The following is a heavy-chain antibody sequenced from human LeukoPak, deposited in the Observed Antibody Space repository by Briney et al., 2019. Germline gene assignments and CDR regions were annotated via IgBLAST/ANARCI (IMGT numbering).Heavy chain of an antibody. CDR1: GYTFTNNY. Sequence: GASVKISCKASGYTFTNNYIHWVRQAPGQGLEWMGMINPRGGDTRFAQKFHDRLTMSRDTSTSTVYMELYTLRSEDTAIYYCARDKGGYGYYFNSWGQGTLVTVSP. CDR3: ARDKGGYGYYFNS. J-gene: IGHJ4*02. CDR2: INPRGGDT. D-gene: IGHD3-22*01. V-gene: IGHV1-46*01.